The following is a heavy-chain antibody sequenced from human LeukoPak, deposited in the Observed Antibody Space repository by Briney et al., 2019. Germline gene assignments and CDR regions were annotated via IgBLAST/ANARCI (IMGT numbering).Heavy chain of an antibody. CDR3: ARGPHKRTYDRDNWFDP. V-gene: IGHV3-23*01. CDR1: GFTFSSYA. J-gene: IGHJ5*02. Sequence: GGSLRLSCAASGFTFSSYAMNWVRQVPGKGLEWVSAISGSGGNTYYADSVKGRFTISRDNSKNTLYLQMNSLRAEDTAVYYCARGPHKRTYDRDNWFDPWGQGTLVTVSS. D-gene: IGHD3-3*01. CDR2: ISGSGGNT.